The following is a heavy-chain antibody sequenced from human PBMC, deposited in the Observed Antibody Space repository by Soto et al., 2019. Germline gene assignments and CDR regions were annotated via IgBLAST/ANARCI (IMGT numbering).Heavy chain of an antibody. CDR3: ARGPYYYDSSGYYLRPNDAFDI. J-gene: IGHJ3*02. CDR2: IIPILGIA. V-gene: IGHV1-69*02. CDR1: GGTFSSYT. D-gene: IGHD3-22*01. Sequence: SVKVSCKASGGTFSSYTISWVRQAPGQGLEWMGRIIPILGIANYAQKFQGRVTITADKSTSTAYMELSSLRSEDTAVYYCARGPYYYDSSGYYLRPNDAFDIWGQGTMVTVSS.